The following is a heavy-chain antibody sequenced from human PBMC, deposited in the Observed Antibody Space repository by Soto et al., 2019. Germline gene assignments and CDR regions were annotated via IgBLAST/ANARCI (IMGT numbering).Heavy chain of an antibody. CDR2: IYYSGST. CDR3: ARDIEGDVVVPAAPSGP. D-gene: IGHD2-2*01. J-gene: IGHJ5*02. V-gene: IGHV4-59*01. CDR1: GGSISSYY. Sequence: SEPLSLTCTVSGGSISSYYWSWIRQPPGKGLEWIGYIYYSGSTNYNPSLKSRVTISVDTSKNQFSLKLSSVTAADTAVYYCARDIEGDVVVPAAPSGPWGQGTLVTVAS.